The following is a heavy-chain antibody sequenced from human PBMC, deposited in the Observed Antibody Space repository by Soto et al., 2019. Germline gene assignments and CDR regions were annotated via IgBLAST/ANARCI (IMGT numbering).Heavy chain of an antibody. CDR1: GGSISDYY. CDR3: ARDQNGSPHFDY. CDR2: IYKSGST. V-gene: IGHV4-59*01. D-gene: IGHD1-26*01. J-gene: IGHJ4*02. Sequence: QVQLQESGPGLVKPSETLSLTCSVSGGSISDYYWSWIRQPPGRGLEWIGYIYKSGSTNYNPSLKRRVTISVDTSKNLFSLTLSSVTAADTAVYYCARDQNGSPHFDYWGQGTLVTVSS.